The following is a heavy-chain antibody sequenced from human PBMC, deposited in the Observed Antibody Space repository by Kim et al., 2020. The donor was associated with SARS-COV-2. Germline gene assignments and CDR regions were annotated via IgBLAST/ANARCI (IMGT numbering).Heavy chain of an antibody. J-gene: IGHJ6*02. Sequence: KGRFTISRDDSKNTLYLQMNSLKTEDTAVYYCTTVLLLIGGYSYEYGMDVWGQGTTVTVSS. V-gene: IGHV3-15*01. CDR3: TTVLLLIGGYSYEYGMDV. D-gene: IGHD5-18*01.